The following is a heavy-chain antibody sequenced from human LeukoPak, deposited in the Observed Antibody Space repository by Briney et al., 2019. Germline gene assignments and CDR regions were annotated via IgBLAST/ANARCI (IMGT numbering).Heavy chain of an antibody. CDR2: IYYSGST. Sequence: SETLSLTCTVSGGSISSYYWSWIRQPPGKGLEWIGYIYYSGSTYYNPSLKSRVTISVDTSKNQFSLKLSSVTAADTAVYYCARGGSAAAAGTHFDYWGQGTLVTVSS. V-gene: IGHV4-59*12. CDR3: ARGGSAAAAGTHFDY. D-gene: IGHD6-13*01. CDR1: GGSISSYY. J-gene: IGHJ4*02.